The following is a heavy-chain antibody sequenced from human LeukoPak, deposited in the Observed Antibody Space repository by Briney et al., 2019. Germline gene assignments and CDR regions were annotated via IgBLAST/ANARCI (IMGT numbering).Heavy chain of an antibody. CDR2: INSDGSSR. Sequence: PGGSPRLSCAASGFTFSNYWMSWVRQAPGKGLVWVSRINSDGSSRHYADSVKGRFTISRDNAKNTLHLQMTSLRAEDTPVYYCARGGPDSSDYSSLFDYWGRGILVTVSS. J-gene: IGHJ4*02. CDR1: GFTFSNYW. D-gene: IGHD3-22*01. CDR3: ARGGPDSSDYSSLFDY. V-gene: IGHV3-74*01.